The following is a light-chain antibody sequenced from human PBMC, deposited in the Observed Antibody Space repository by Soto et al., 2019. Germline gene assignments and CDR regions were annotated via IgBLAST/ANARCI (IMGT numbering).Light chain of an antibody. CDR2: GAS. CDR1: QSVSSSY. V-gene: IGKV3-20*01. Sequence: EIVLTQSPGTLSLSPGERATLSCRASQSVSSSYLAWYKQKPGQAPRLLIYGASSRATGIPDRFSGSGSRTDFTLTISRLEPEDFAVYYCQQYGSSPRVTFGQGTRLEIK. J-gene: IGKJ5*01. CDR3: QQYGSSPRVT.